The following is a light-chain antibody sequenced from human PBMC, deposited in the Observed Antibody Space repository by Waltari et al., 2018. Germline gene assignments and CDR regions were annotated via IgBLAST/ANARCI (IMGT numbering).Light chain of an antibody. J-gene: IGKJ2*01. CDR2: GAS. CDR1: QSVTSSY. CDR3: QQYGSSPPT. V-gene: IGKV3-20*01. Sequence: EIVLTQSPGTLSLYPGERATLSCRASQSVTSSYLAWYQQKPGPAPRLLIYGASSRAASIPDRFRCSGSGPDFTLTISRLEPEDFAVYCCQQYGSSPPTFGQGTKLEIK.